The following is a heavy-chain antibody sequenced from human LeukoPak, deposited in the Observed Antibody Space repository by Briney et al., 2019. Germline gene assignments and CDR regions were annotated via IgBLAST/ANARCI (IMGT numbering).Heavy chain of an antibody. CDR2: IYTSGST. Sequence: PSETLSLTCTVSGGSISNYYWSWIRQPAGKGLEWIGRIYTSGSTNYNPSLKSRVTMSVDTSKNQFSLKLSSVTAADTAVYYCARENYGSGSYTFDYWGQGTLVTVSS. CDR1: GGSISNYY. D-gene: IGHD3-10*01. V-gene: IGHV4-4*07. CDR3: ARENYGSGSYTFDY. J-gene: IGHJ4*02.